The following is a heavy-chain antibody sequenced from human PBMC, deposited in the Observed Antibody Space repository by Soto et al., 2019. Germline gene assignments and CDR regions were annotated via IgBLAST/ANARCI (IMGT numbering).Heavy chain of an antibody. D-gene: IGHD3-10*01. CDR3: ARVPRVVRRYYYYYYMDV. CDR1: GGSFSGYY. CDR2: INHSGST. Sequence: SETLSLTCAVYGGSFSGYYWSLIRQPPGKGLEWIGEINHSGSTNYNPSLKSRVTISVDTSKNQFSLKLSSVTAADTAVYYCARVPRVVRRYYYYYYMDVWGKGTTVTVSS. J-gene: IGHJ6*03. V-gene: IGHV4-34*01.